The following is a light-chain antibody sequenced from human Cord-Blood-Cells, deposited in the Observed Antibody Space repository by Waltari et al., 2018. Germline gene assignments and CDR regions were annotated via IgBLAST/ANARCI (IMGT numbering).Light chain of an antibody. V-gene: IGKV1-39*01. CDR3: QQSYSTPPGYT. Sequence: DIQMTQSPSSLSASVGDRVTITSRASQSISSYLNWYQQKPGKAPKLLIYAASSLQSGVPSRFSGSGSGTDFTLTISSLQPEDFATYYCQQSYSTPPGYTFGQGTKLEIK. CDR2: AAS. CDR1: QSISSY. J-gene: IGKJ2*01.